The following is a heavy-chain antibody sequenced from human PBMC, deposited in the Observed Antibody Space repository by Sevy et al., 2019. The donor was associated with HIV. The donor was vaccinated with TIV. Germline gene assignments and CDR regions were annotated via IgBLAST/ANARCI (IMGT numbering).Heavy chain of an antibody. Sequence: GESLKISCAASGFTFSNAWMSWVRQAPGKGLEWVGRIKSKTDGGTTDYAAPVKGRFTISRDDSKNTLYLQMNSLKTEDTAVYYCTTITIFGVVIMDYYYYMDVLGKGTAVTVSS. D-gene: IGHD3-3*01. J-gene: IGHJ6*03. CDR1: GFTFSNAW. CDR3: TTITIFGVVIMDYYYYMDV. CDR2: IKSKTDGGTT. V-gene: IGHV3-15*01.